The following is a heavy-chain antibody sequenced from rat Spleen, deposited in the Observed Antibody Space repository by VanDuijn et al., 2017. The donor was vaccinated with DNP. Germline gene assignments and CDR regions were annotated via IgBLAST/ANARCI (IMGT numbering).Heavy chain of an antibody. J-gene: IGHJ2*01. CDR1: GFTFSAYY. V-gene: IGHV5-22*01. CDR2: IGSPAYAP. Sequence: EVQLVESGGGLVQPGRSLKLSCAASGFTFSAYYMAWVRQAPAKGLEWVAYIGSPAYAPYCTDSVKGRFTISRDNAKSTLYLQMNSLRSEDMATYYCVRWNSGHFDYWGQGVMVTVSS. CDR3: VRWNSGHFDY. D-gene: IGHD4-3*01.